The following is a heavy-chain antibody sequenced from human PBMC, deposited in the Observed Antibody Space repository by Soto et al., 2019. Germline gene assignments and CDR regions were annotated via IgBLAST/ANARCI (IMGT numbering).Heavy chain of an antibody. V-gene: IGHV4-61*01. D-gene: IGHD1-7*01. CDR3: GRESGETWDYEAY. Sequence: SETLSLTCAVSGDSVTSVNYFWTWIRQPPGGALEWIGYISNSGISKYNPSLKSRVAMSQDTSKNQFSLNLHSVTAADTAVYFCGRESGETWDYEAYWGQGTPVTVSS. CDR1: GDSVTSVNYF. J-gene: IGHJ4*02. CDR2: ISNSGIS.